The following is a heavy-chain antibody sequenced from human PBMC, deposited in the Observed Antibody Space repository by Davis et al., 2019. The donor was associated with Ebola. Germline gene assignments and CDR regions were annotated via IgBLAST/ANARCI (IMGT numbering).Heavy chain of an antibody. CDR3: ARAQFPTTSDH. CDR2: INLHNGNT. J-gene: IGHJ4*02. V-gene: IGHV1-18*04. CDR1: GYTFTSYG. Sequence: SVTVSRLASGYTFTSYGITWVRQAPRQELERMGWINLHNGNTNYAQNVQGRVTMTTDTSTSTAYMEVGILRSDDTAVYYCARAQFPTTSDHWGQGTLVTVSS. D-gene: IGHD1-1*01.